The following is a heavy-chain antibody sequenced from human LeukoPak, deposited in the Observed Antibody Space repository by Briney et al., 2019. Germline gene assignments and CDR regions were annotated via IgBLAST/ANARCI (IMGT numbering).Heavy chain of an antibody. Sequence: GASVKVSCKASGYTFTSYAMHWVRQAPGQGLEWMGWINAGNGNTKYSQRFQGRVTITRDTSASTAYMELSSLRSEDTAVYYCARGQGLVSVWFDPWGQGTLVTVSS. CDR1: GYTFTSYA. D-gene: IGHD6-19*01. V-gene: IGHV1-3*01. CDR3: ARGQGLVSVWFDP. CDR2: INAGNGNT. J-gene: IGHJ5*02.